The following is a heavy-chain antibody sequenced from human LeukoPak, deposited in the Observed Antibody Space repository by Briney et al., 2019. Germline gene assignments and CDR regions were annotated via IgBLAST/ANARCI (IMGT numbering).Heavy chain of an antibody. Sequence: GASVKVSCKASGYTFTGYYMHWVRQAPGQGLEWMGWINPNSGGTNYAQKFQGRVTMTRDTSISTAYMELSRLRSDDTAVYYCARHDGYYYGSGSYYTQIDYWGQGTLVTVSS. J-gene: IGHJ4*02. CDR1: GYTFTGYY. CDR2: INPNSGGT. D-gene: IGHD3-10*01. CDR3: ARHDGYYYGSGSYYTQIDY. V-gene: IGHV1-2*02.